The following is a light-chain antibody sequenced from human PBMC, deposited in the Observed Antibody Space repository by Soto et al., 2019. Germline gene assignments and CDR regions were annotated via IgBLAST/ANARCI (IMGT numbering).Light chain of an antibody. V-gene: IGLV2-14*01. CDR2: DVG. J-gene: IGLJ2*01. CDR1: SSDVAYYNY. CDR3: SSYTTTNTVV. Sequence: QSVLTQPASVSGSPGQSITISCTGTSSDVAYYNYVSWYQQHPGKAPKLMIYDVGYRPSGVSNRFSGSKSDNTASLTISGLQAEDEADYYCSSYTTTNTVVFGGGTKLTVL.